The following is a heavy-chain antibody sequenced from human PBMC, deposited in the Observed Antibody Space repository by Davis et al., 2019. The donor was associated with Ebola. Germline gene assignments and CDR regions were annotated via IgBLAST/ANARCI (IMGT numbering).Heavy chain of an antibody. J-gene: IGHJ3*02. V-gene: IGHV1-18*01. D-gene: IGHD6-13*01. CDR1: GGSFRSHA. CDR3: ARDGSSRPRGAFDI. Sequence: AASVKVSCKASGGSFRSHAFSWVRQAPGQGLEWMGWINPHNGNTNYAQNVQGRVIMTSDTATTTAYMEVGSLRSDDTAVYYCARDGSSRPRGAFDIWGQGTMVTVSS. CDR2: INPHNGNT.